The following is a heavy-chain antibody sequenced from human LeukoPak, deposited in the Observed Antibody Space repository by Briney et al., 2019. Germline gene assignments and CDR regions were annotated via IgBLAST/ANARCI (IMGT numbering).Heavy chain of an antibody. CDR2: IRYDGSNK. CDR1: GFTFSSYG. Sequence: GGSLRLSCAASGFTFSSYGMHWVRQAPGKGLEWVAFIRYDGSNKYYADSVKGRFTISRDNSKNTLYLQMNSLRAEDTAVYYCAKAARIAAAVVFSWFDPWGQGTLVTVSS. CDR3: AKAARIAAAVVFSWFDP. V-gene: IGHV3-30*02. D-gene: IGHD6-13*01. J-gene: IGHJ5*02.